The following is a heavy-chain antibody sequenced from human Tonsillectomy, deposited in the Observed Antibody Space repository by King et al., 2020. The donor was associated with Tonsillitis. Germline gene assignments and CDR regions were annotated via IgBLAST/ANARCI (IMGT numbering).Heavy chain of an antibody. D-gene: IGHD3-10*01. Sequence: QLQESGPGLVKPSETLSLTCTVSGSISGSYWSWIRQPPGKGLEWIAYIYYSGTTNYNPSLRSRVTISVDTSKNQFSLKLSSVTAADTAVYYCARLDSYGSRSYWYLDLWGRGTLVTVSS. J-gene: IGHJ2*01. CDR2: IYYSGTT. CDR1: GSISGSY. CDR3: ARLDSYGSRSYWYLDL. V-gene: IGHV4-59*08.